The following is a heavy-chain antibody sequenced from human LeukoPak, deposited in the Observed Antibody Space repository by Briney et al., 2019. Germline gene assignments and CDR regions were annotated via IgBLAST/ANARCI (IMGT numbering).Heavy chain of an antibody. CDR1: GSSISSYY. V-gene: IGHV4-59*01. J-gene: IGHJ5*02. D-gene: IGHD3-10*01. CDR2: IYYSGST. CDR3: ARETMVRFDP. Sequence: SETLSLTCTVSGSSISSYYWSWIRQPPGKGLEWIGYIYYSGSTNYNPSLKSRVTISVDTSKNQFSLKLSSVTAADTAVYYCARETMVRFDPWGQGTLVTVSS.